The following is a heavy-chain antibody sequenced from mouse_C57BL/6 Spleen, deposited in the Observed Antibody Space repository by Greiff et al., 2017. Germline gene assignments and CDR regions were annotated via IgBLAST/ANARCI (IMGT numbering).Heavy chain of an antibody. CDR2: IDPSDSYT. D-gene: IGHD4-1*01. Sequence: VQLQQPGAELVRPGTSVKLSCKASGYTFTSYWMHWVKQRPGQGLEWIGVIDPSDSYTNYNQKFKGKATLTVDTSSSTAYMQLSSLTSEDSAVYYCARRSLLTFYAMDYWGQGTSVTVSS. CDR1: GYTFTSYW. CDR3: ARRSLLTFYAMDY. J-gene: IGHJ4*01. V-gene: IGHV1-59*01.